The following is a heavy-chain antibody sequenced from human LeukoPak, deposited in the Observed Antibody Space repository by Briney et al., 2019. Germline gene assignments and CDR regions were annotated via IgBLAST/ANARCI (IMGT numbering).Heavy chain of an antibody. CDR2: ISGSGGST. Sequence: RTGGSLRLSCAASGFTFSSYAMSWVRQAPGKGLEWVSAISGSGGSTYYADSVKGRFTISRDNSKNTLYLQMNSLRAEDTAVYYCAKDHLFDPGYFDYWGQGTLVTVSS. CDR1: GFTFSSYA. J-gene: IGHJ4*02. D-gene: IGHD2-21*01. CDR3: AKDHLFDPGYFDY. V-gene: IGHV3-23*01.